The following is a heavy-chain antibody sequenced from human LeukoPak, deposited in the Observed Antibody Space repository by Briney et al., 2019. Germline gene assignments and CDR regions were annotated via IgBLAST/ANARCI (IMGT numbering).Heavy chain of an antibody. J-gene: IGHJ6*03. CDR2: IYSSGST. CDR3: ARDSRYSDTSGYYYSHYYMDV. Sequence: PSETLSLTCIVSGGSINYYYWSWIRQPPGKGLEYIGYIYSSGSTNYNPSLKSRVTMSVDTSKNQFSLKLSSVTAADTAVYYCARDSRYSDTSGYYYSHYYMDVWGKGTTVTVSS. D-gene: IGHD3-22*01. V-gene: IGHV4-59*01. CDR1: GGSINYYY.